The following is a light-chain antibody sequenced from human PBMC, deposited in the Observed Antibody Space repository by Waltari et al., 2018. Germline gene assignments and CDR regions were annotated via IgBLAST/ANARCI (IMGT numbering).Light chain of an antibody. CDR2: DVS. CDR1: STDVGGSNY. CDR3: SSYTSSSIYV. V-gene: IGLV2-14*01. J-gene: IGLJ1*01. Sequence: QSALTQPASVSGSPGQSITISCTGNSTDVGGSNYVSWYQQHPGKAPKLMIYDVSKRPSGVSNRFSGSKSGNTASLTISGLQAEDEADYYCSSYTSSSIYVFGTGTKVTVL.